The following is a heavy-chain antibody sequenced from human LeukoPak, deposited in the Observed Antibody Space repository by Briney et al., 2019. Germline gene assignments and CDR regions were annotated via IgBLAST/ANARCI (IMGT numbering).Heavy chain of an antibody. J-gene: IGHJ4*02. D-gene: IGHD3-9*01. CDR1: GGFISSYY. CDR3: ARVGKTYDILTGYYYSHFLDY. CDR2: IYYSGST. V-gene: IGHV4-59*01. Sequence: SETLSLTCTVFGGFISSYYWSWIRQRPGKGLEWIGYIYYSGSTNYNPSLKSRVTISVDTSKNQFSLKLSSVTAADTAVYYCARVGKTYDILTGYYYSHFLDYWGQGTLVTVSS.